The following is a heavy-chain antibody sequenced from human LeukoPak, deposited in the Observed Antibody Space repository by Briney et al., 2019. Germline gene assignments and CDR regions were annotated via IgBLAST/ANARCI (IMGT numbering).Heavy chain of an antibody. Sequence: VSVKVSCKASGYTFTSYDINWVRQATGQGLEWMGWMNPNSGNTGYAQKFQGRVTITRNTSISTAYMELSSLRSEDTAVYYCARGHRGRRTLAFDIWGQGTMVTVSS. CDR1: GYTFTSYD. CDR2: MNPNSGNT. CDR3: ARGHRGRRTLAFDI. J-gene: IGHJ3*02. D-gene: IGHD1-26*01. V-gene: IGHV1-8*03.